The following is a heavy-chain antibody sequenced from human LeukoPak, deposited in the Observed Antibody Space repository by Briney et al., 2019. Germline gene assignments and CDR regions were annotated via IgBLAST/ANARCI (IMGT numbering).Heavy chain of an antibody. D-gene: IGHD3-22*01. J-gene: IGHJ4*02. Sequence: GGSLRLSCAASGFRFSDAWMSWVRLAQGTGLEWVGRIKRKIDGERTDYVESVKGRFIISRDYSTNTLFLQMNSLKVEDTAVYYCTTGYSSGYIEDYWGQGTRVSVSS. CDR2: IKRKIDGERT. CDR3: TTGYSSGYIEDY. CDR1: GFRFSDAW. V-gene: IGHV3-15*01.